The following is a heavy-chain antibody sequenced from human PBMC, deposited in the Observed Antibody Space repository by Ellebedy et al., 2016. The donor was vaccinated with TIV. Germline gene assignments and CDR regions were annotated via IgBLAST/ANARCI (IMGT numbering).Heavy chain of an antibody. CDR3: ARESVAASPDY. D-gene: IGHD6-19*01. CDR1: GFTFSGYW. Sequence: PGGSLRLSCAASGFTFSGYWLTWVRQAPGKGLKWVANINQDGSKQYYVDSVKGRFTISRDNAKNSLYLQMHGLRAEDTAMYYCARESVAASPDYWGQGTLVTVSS. CDR2: INQDGSKQ. V-gene: IGHV3-7*01. J-gene: IGHJ4*02.